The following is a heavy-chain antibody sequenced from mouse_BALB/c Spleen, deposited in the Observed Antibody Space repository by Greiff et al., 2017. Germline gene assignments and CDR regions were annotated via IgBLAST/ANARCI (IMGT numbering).Heavy chain of an antibody. Sequence: EVKLMESGGGLVQPGGSLKLSCAASGFDFSRYWMSWVRQAPGKGLEWIGEINPDSSTINYTPSLKDKFIISRDNAKNTLYLQMSKVRSEDTALYYCARYRSIYYAMDYWGQGTSVTVSS. CDR2: INPDSSTI. V-gene: IGHV4-1*02. D-gene: IGHD2-14*01. CDR1: GFDFSRYW. J-gene: IGHJ4*01. CDR3: ARYRSIYYAMDY.